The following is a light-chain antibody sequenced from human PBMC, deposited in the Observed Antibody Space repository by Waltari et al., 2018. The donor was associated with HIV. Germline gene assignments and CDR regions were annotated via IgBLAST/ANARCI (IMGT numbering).Light chain of an antibody. Sequence: EIVLTQSPATLSLSPGERATLSCRASQSVNRYLAWFQQKPGQAPRLLIYEASNRATAIPARFSGSGSGTDFTLTIASLEPEDFAIYYCQQRSNWPLTFGGGTKVEIK. CDR2: EAS. J-gene: IGKJ4*01. CDR1: QSVNRY. CDR3: QQRSNWPLT. V-gene: IGKV3-11*01.